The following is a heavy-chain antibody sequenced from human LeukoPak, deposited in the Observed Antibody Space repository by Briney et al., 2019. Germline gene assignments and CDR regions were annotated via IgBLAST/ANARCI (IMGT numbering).Heavy chain of an antibody. CDR2: ILYDGSNK. D-gene: IGHD4-11*01. Sequence: GGSLRLSCAASGFRFSSHGMNWVRQAPGKGLEWVALILYDGSNKKYAESVKGRVTISRDNSNNMLYLQMNSLRPEDTAVYYCARDSPLYSNYVNFFDYWGQGTLVTVSS. V-gene: IGHV3-30*02. CDR1: GFRFSSHG. J-gene: IGHJ4*02. CDR3: ARDSPLYSNYVNFFDY.